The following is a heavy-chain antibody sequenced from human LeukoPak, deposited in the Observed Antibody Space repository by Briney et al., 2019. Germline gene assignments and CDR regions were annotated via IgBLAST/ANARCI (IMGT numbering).Heavy chain of an antibody. D-gene: IGHD1/OR15-1a*01. CDR1: GFPFSTFA. J-gene: IGHJ2*01. V-gene: IGHV3-23*01. CDR2: ISGSGITT. Sequence: GGSLRLSCAASGFPFSTFAKNWVRQAPGKGLEWVSAISGSGITTHYVDSVKGRFTISRDNSKNTLYLQMNSLRAEDTAVYYCAKDEQPGGGRGRGTLVTVSS. CDR3: AKDEQPGGG.